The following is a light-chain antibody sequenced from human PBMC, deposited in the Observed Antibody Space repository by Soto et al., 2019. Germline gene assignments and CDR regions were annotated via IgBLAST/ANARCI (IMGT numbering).Light chain of an antibody. CDR1: QGISNF. CDR3: IQPNNYPWK. CDR2: ASS. J-gene: IGKJ1*01. Sequence: IQMTQSPSAMSASGGDRVTITCRASQGISNFLAWFQQKPGKVPKRLIYASSSLQSGVPSRFSGSGSGREFNLTISSLQPEDFAAYYRIQPNNYPWKFGQGTKVDIK. V-gene: IGKV1-17*03.